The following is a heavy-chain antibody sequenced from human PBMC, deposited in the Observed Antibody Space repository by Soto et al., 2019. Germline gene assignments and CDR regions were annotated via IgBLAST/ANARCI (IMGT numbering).Heavy chain of an antibody. J-gene: IGHJ6*02. V-gene: IGHV3-21*01. CDR1: GFTFSSYS. CDR3: ARDMTMVRHMDV. CDR2: ISSSSSYI. D-gene: IGHD3-10*01. Sequence: GGSLRLSCAASGFTFSSYSMNWVRQAPGKGLEWVSSISSSSSYIYYADSVKGRFTISRDNAKNSLYLQMNSLRAEDTAVYYCARDMTMVRHMDVWGQGTTVTVSS.